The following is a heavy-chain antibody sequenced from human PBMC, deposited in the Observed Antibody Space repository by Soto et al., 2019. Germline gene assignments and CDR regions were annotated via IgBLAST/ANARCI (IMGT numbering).Heavy chain of an antibody. Sequence: EVQLVESGGGLIQPGGSLRLSCAASVFTVSNNYMTWVRQAPGKGLEWVSVMYSGGTATSYADSVKGRFTVSRDNSKNTVSLQLASLKADDTAVYYCARGVPVGAIGRFYFDSWGQGTLVTVSS. CDR3: ARGVPVGAIGRFYFDS. CDR2: MYSGGTAT. V-gene: IGHV3-53*01. J-gene: IGHJ4*02. CDR1: VFTVSNNY. D-gene: IGHD1-26*01.